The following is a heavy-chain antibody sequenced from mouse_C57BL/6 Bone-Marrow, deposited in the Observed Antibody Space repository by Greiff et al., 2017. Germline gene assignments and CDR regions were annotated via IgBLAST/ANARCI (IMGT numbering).Heavy chain of an antibody. CDR2: IHPSDSDT. J-gene: IGHJ1*03. CDR3: ARVGGAVEYCDV. V-gene: IGHV1-74*01. CDR1: GYTFTSSW. D-gene: IGHD1-1*02. Sequence: QVQLKQPGAELVKPGASVKVSCKASGYTFTSSWMHWVKQRPRQGLAWIGSIHPSDSDTNYNQKFKGKATLTVDKSSSTAYMQLSSLTSEDSAVYYCARVGGAVEYCDVWGTGTTLTVSS.